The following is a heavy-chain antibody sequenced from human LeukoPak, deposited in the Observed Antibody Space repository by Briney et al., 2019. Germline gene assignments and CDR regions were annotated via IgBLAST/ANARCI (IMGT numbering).Heavy chain of an antibody. V-gene: IGHV3-23*01. CDR3: AKVLEQWLIRGGAFDM. CDR1: GFTFSSCA. CDR2: IIDSGNSI. Sequence: PGGSLRLSCAASGFTFSSCAMSWVRQAPGKGLEWVSTIIDSGNSIYYADSAEGRFTISGDNSKNTLYLQVNSLRAEDTAVYYCAKVLEQWLIRGGAFDMWGQGTMVTVSS. J-gene: IGHJ3*02. D-gene: IGHD6-19*01.